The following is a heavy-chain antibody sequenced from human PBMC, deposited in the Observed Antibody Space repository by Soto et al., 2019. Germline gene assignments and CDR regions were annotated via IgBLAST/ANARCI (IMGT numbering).Heavy chain of an antibody. J-gene: IGHJ6*02. CDR3: ARETGTTGPSLYYYYYGMDV. D-gene: IGHD1-7*01. V-gene: IGHV3-48*02. CDR2: ISSSSSTI. CDR1: GFTFSSYS. Sequence: PGGSLRLSCAASGFTFSSYSMNWVRQAPGKGLEWVSYISSSSSTIYYADSVKGRFTISRDNAKNSLYLQMNSLRDEDTAVYYCARETGTTGPSLYYYYYGMDVWGQGTTVTVSS.